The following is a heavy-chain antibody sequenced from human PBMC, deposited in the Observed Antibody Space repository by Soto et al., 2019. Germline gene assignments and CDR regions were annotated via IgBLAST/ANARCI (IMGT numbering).Heavy chain of an antibody. V-gene: IGHV3-33*01. D-gene: IGHD6-13*01. CDR3: ARDEILQQLGFDY. CDR1: GFTFSSYG. J-gene: IGHJ4*02. CDR2: IWYDGSNK. Sequence: QVQLVESGGGVVQPGRSLRLSCAASGFTFSSYGMHWVRQAPGKGLEWVAVIWYDGSNKYYADSVKGRFTISRDNSKNTLYLQMNSLRAEDTAVYYWARDEILQQLGFDYWGQGTLVTVSS.